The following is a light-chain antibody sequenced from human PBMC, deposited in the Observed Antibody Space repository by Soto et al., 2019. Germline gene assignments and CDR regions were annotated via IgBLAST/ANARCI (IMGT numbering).Light chain of an antibody. CDR1: QGIRND. CDR3: LQDYGYPYT. J-gene: IGKJ2*01. CDR2: AAS. Sequence: AIQMTQSPSSLSASLGDRVTITCRASQGIRNDLGWYQQKSGKAPKLLIYAASTLQTGVPSRFSGSGSGTDFTRTISSLQPDDFATYYCLQDYGYPYTFGQGTKLEIK. V-gene: IGKV1-6*01.